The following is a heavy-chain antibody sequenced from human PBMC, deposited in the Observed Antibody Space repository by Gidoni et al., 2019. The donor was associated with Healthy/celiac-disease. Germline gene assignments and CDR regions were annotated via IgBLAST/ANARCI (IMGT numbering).Heavy chain of an antibody. CDR1: GGSFSGYY. Sequence: QVQLQQWGAGLLKLSETLSLTCAVYGGSFSGYYWSWIRQPPGKGLEWIGEINHSGSTNYNPSLKSRVTISVDTSKNQFSLKLSSVTAADTAVYYCARGPYSSSGVSDYYGMDVWGQGTTVTVSS. D-gene: IGHD6-6*01. CDR2: INHSGST. CDR3: ARGPYSSSGVSDYYGMDV. V-gene: IGHV4-34*01. J-gene: IGHJ6*02.